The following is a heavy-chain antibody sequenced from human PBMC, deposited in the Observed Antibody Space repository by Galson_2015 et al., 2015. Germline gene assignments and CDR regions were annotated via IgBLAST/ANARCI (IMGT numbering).Heavy chain of an antibody. CDR1: GFTFSSYA. D-gene: IGHD2-15*01. CDR2: ISGSGGST. CDR3: ARGIVVVVAAEFFDY. V-gene: IGHV3-23*01. Sequence: SLRLSCAASGFTFSSYAMSWVRQAPGKGLEWVSAISGSGGSTYYADSVKGRFTISRDNSKNTLYLQMNSLRAEDTAVYYCARGIVVVVAAEFFDYWGQGTLVTVSS. J-gene: IGHJ4*02.